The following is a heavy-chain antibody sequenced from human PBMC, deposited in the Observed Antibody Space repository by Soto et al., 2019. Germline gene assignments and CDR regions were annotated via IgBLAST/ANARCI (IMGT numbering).Heavy chain of an antibody. CDR3: ARDGYCSGGGCFGGAFDI. CDR1: GFTVSSKY. CDR2: IYSGAST. J-gene: IGHJ3*02. Sequence: GGSLRLSCAVSGFTVSSKYMNWVRQAPGKGLEWVSVIYSGASTNYADSVKGRFTISRDNSKNTVFLQMNSLRAEDTALYYCARDGYCSGGGCFGGAFDIWGQGTLVTVSS. V-gene: IGHV3-66*01. D-gene: IGHD2-15*01.